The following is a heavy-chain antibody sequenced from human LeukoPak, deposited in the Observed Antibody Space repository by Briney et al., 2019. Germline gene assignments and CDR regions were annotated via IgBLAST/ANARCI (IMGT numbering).Heavy chain of an antibody. CDR3: ARDVCSGGSCYSPHFDY. Sequence: ASVKVSCKASGYTFTRYYMHWVRQAPGQGLEWMGWSNPNSGGTNYAQKFQGRVTMTRDTSISTAYMELSRLRSDDTAVYYCARDVCSGGSCYSPHFDYWGQGTLVTVSS. CDR1: GYTFTRYY. J-gene: IGHJ4*02. CDR2: SNPNSGGT. V-gene: IGHV1-2*02. D-gene: IGHD2-15*01.